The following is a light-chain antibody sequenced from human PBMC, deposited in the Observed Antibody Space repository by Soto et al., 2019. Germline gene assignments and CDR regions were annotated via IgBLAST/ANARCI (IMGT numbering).Light chain of an antibody. CDR2: DVS. V-gene: IGLV2-14*03. J-gene: IGLJ1*01. CDR1: SSDVGGYNY. Sequence: QSALTQPASVSGSPGHSITISCSGTSSDVGGYNYVSWYQQHPGKAPKLMIYDVSNRPSGVSNRLSASKSGNTASLTISGLQAEDEADYYCSSYISTSTLNVFGTGTKLTVL. CDR3: SSYISTSTLNV.